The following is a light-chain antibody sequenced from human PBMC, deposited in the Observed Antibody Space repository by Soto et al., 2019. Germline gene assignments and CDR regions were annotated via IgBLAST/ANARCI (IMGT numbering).Light chain of an antibody. CDR2: DAY. V-gene: IGKV1-5*01. Sequence: DIQMTQSPSTLSASVGDRVTITCRASQTISSWLAWYQQKPGKAHTLLIYDAYTLERGVPSRLSGTGSGTEFTLSIESLQPDDFATYYCKQYHTSSITFGQGTRLEIK. CDR3: KQYHTSSIT. J-gene: IGKJ5*01. CDR1: QTISSW.